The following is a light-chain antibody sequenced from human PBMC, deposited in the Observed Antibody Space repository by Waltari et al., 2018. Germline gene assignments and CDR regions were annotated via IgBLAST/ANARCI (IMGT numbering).Light chain of an antibody. CDR3: YSTDSSSKGV. V-gene: IGLV3-10*01. Sequence: SYELTQPPSVSVSPGQTARITCSGDTLPRKYAYWYQQKSGQAPVLVIFEDNKRPSGIPERVSGSISGTMATLTISGAQVGDEADYYCYSTDSSSKGVFGAGTKVTVL. CDR2: EDN. CDR1: TLPRKY. J-gene: IGLJ1*01.